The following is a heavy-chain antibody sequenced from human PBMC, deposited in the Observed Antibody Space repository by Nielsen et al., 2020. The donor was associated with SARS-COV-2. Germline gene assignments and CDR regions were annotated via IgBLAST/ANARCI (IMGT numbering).Heavy chain of an antibody. CDR1: GFTFSSYA. Sequence: GESLKISCAASGFTFSSYAMHWVRQAPGKGLEWVSAISGSGATTYYADSVKGRFTISRDNSKNTLYLQMNSLRAEDTAVYYCAKEEYSSPSYGMDVWGQGTTVTVSS. J-gene: IGHJ6*02. CDR2: ISGSGATT. D-gene: IGHD6-6*01. CDR3: AKEEYSSPSYGMDV. V-gene: IGHV3-23*01.